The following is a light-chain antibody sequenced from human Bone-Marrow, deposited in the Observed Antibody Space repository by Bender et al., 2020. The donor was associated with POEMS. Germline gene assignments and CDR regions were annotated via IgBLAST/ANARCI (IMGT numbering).Light chain of an antibody. J-gene: IGLJ3*02. Sequence: QSALTQPASVSGSPGQSITISCTGTTSDVGNYNLVSWYQHHPGKAPKLTIYGDNPRPSGVSHRFSGSKSGNTASLTISGLQPEDEADYYCASYAGTSLWVFGGGTKLTVL. CDR1: TSDVGNYNL. CDR3: ASYAGTSLWV. CDR2: GDN. V-gene: IGLV2-23*01.